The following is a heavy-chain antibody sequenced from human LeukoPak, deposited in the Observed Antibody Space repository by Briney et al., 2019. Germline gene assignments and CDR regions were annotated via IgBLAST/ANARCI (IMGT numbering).Heavy chain of an antibody. CDR3: ARDRWPWANHVVVGGDFQH. Sequence: GGSPRLSCAASGFTFSSYNMNWVRQAPGKGLQWISYITSSSDTIYYADSVKGRFTISRDNAKSSLYLQMNSLRAEDTAVYYCARDRWPWANHVVVGGDFQHWGQGTLVTVSS. CDR1: GFTFSSYN. J-gene: IGHJ1*01. D-gene: IGHD2-21*01. CDR2: ITSSSDTI. V-gene: IGHV3-48*01.